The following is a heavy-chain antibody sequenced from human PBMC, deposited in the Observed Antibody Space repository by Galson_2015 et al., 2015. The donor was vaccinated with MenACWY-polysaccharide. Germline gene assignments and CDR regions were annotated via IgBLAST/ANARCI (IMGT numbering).Heavy chain of an antibody. Sequence: LRLSCAASGFTFSTYWMTWVRQAPGKGLEWVANIKQDGSEKYYVDSVKGRFTISRDNAENSLYLQMNSLRAEDTAVYYCATAPSLHVGQHWGQGTLVIVSS. CDR1: GFTFSTYW. V-gene: IGHV3-7*01. J-gene: IGHJ1*01. D-gene: IGHD5-24*01. CDR3: ATAPSLHVGQH. CDR2: IKQDGSEK.